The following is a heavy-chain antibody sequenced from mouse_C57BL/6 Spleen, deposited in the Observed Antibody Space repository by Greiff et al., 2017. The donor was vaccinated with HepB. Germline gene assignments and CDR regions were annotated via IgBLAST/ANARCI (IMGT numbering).Heavy chain of an antibody. CDR2: IDPEDGDT. J-gene: IGHJ2*01. Sequence: EVKLQQSGAELVRPGASVKLSCTASGFNIKDYYMHWVKQRPEQGLEWIGRIDPEDGDTEYAPKFQGKATMTADTSSNTAYLQLSSLTSEDTAVYYCTTTSYGNYYFDYWGQGTTLTVSS. CDR3: TTTSYGNYYFDY. CDR1: GFNIKDYY. D-gene: IGHD2-1*01. V-gene: IGHV14-1*01.